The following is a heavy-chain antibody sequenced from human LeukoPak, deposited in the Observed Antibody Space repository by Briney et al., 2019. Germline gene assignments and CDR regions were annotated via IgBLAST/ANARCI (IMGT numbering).Heavy chain of an antibody. D-gene: IGHD3-10*01. Sequence: GGSLRLSCAASGFTFSSYAMSWVRQAPGKGLEWVSAISGSGGSTYYADPVKGRFTISRDNSKNTLYLQMNSLRAEDTAVYYCAKDTRGFRELLRLGAFDIWGQGTMVTVSS. CDR3: AKDTRGFRELLRLGAFDI. J-gene: IGHJ3*02. CDR2: ISGSGGST. V-gene: IGHV3-23*01. CDR1: GFTFSSYA.